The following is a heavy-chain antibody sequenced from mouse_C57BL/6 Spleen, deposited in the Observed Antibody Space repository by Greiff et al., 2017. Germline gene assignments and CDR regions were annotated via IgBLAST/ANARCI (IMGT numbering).Heavy chain of an antibody. D-gene: IGHD1-1*01. CDR1: GYAFSSSW. J-gene: IGHJ2*01. Sequence: VQLPQSGPELVKPGASVKISCKASGYAFSSSWMNWVKQRPGTGLEWIGRIYPGDGDTNYNGKFKGKATLTADDSSSTAYMQLSSLTAEDSAVYFCARCYYGSSSYYCDYWGQGTTLTVAS. V-gene: IGHV1-82*01. CDR2: IYPGDGDT. CDR3: ARCYYGSSSYYCDY.